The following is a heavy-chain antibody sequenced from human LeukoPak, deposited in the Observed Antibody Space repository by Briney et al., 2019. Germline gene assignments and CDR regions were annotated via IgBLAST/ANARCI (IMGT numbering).Heavy chain of an antibody. J-gene: IGHJ6*02. Sequence: TGGSLRLSCAASGFTFSSYGMHWVRQAPGKGLEWVAVISYDGSNKYYADSVKGRFTISRDNSKNTLYLQMNSLRAEDTAVYYCAKDHIVGATDYYYGMDVWGQGTTVTVSS. CDR2: ISYDGSNK. V-gene: IGHV3-30*18. CDR1: GFTFSSYG. D-gene: IGHD1-26*01. CDR3: AKDHIVGATDYYYGMDV.